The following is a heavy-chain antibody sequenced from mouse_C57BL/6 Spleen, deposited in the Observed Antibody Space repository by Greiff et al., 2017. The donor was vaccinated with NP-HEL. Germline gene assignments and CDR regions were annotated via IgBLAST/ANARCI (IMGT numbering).Heavy chain of an antibody. J-gene: IGHJ2*01. CDR3: ARPNYYGSSSYYFDY. CDR2: IHPNSGST. V-gene: IGHV1-64*01. CDR1: GYTFTSYW. Sequence: QVQLQQSGAELVKPGASVKLSCKASGYTFTSYWMHWVKQRPGQGLEWIGMIHPNSGSTNYNEKFKSKATLTVDKSSSTAYMQLSSLTSEDSAVYYCARPNYYGSSSYYFDYWGQGTTLTVSS. D-gene: IGHD1-1*01.